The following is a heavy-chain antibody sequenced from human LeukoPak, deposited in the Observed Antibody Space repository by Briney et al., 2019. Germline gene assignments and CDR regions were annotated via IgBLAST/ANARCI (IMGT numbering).Heavy chain of an antibody. Sequence: GASVKVSCKASGGTFSSYAISWVRQAPGQGLEWMGRIIPILGIANYAQKFQGRVTITADKSTSTAYMELSSLRSEDTAAYYCAVSGYSYGNNWFDPWGQGTLVTVSS. V-gene: IGHV1-69*04. J-gene: IGHJ5*02. CDR1: GGTFSSYA. CDR2: IIPILGIA. D-gene: IGHD5-18*01. CDR3: AVSGYSYGNNWFDP.